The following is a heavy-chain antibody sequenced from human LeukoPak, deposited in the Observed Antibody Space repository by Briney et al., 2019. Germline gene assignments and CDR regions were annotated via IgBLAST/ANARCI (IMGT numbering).Heavy chain of an antibody. CDR2: INPSSGGT. Sequence: ASVKVSCKASGYTFTDYYIHWVRQAPGQGLEWMGWINPSSGGTNYAQKLQGRVTVTRVTSINTAYMELTRLTSDDTAVYYCASVYSGYDLAQLDYWGQGTLVTVSS. CDR1: GYTFTDYY. D-gene: IGHD5-12*01. J-gene: IGHJ4*02. V-gene: IGHV1-2*02. CDR3: ASVYSGYDLAQLDY.